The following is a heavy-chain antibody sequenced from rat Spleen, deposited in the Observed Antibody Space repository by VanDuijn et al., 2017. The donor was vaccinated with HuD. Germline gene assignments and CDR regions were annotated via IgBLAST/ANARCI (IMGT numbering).Heavy chain of an antibody. Sequence: EVQLVESGGGLVQPGRSMKLSCAASGFTFSSFPMAWVRQAPTKGLEWVASISYEGSTTHYGDSVKGRFTISRDSAESTLYLQMNSLRSEDTATYYCARHGVNYGAYNWFAYWGQGVMVTVSS. CDR2: ISYEGSTT. CDR3: ARHGVNYGAYNWFAY. D-gene: IGHD1-11*01. V-gene: IGHV5-22*01. J-gene: IGHJ2*01. CDR1: GFTFSSFP.